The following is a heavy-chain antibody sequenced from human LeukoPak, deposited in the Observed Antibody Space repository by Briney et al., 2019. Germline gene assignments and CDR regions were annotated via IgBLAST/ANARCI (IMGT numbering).Heavy chain of an antibody. J-gene: IGHJ4*02. CDR3: ARQALGGDYFDY. CDR1: GGSISSSSYY. CDR2: IYYSGST. Sequence: PSEXLSLTCTVSGGSISSSSYYWGWIRQPPGTGREWIGSIYYSGSTYDNPSLKSRVTISVDKTKKQYTLRLSSVTAADTAVYYCARQALGGDYFDYWGQGTLVTVSS. D-gene: IGHD2-21*01. V-gene: IGHV4-39*01.